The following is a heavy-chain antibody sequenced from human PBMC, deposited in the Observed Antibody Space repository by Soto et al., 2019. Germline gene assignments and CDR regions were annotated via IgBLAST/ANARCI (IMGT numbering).Heavy chain of an antibody. Sequence: EVQLVGSGGGLVQPGGSLRLSCAASGFTFTDHYMDWVRQAPGKGLEWVARTRNKANSYSTEYAASVKGRFIISRDDSKNSLYLQMDRLKTEDTAVYSCTRSDSSGYLEYWGQGTLVTVSS. CDR2: TRNKANSYST. CDR3: TRSDSSGYLEY. D-gene: IGHD3-22*01. J-gene: IGHJ4*02. CDR1: GFTFTDHY. V-gene: IGHV3-72*01.